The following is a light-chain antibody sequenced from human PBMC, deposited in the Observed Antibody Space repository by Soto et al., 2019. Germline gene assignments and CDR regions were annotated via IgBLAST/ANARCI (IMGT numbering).Light chain of an antibody. J-gene: IGKJ4*01. CDR2: GAS. V-gene: IGKV3-20*01. Sequence: EIVLTQAPATLSFSPGDRATLSFRASQSVSINYLAWYQQKPGQAPRLLIYGASSRATGIPDRFSGSGSGTEFSLTISRLEPEDFAVYYCHQYGISPFGGGTKVDIK. CDR1: QSVSINY. CDR3: HQYGISP.